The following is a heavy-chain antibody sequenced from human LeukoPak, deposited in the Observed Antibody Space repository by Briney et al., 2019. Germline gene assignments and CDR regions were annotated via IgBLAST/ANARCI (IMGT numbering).Heavy chain of an antibody. V-gene: IGHV1-2*06. CDR1: GYSFTGYY. Sequence: GASVKVSCKASGYSFTGYYIQWVRQAPGQGLEWMGRINPNSGGTNYAQKFQDRVTMTRDTSMGTAYMELSRLTSNDAAVYYCARENTGAAGWPFDYWGQGTLVTVSS. CDR2: INPNSGGT. D-gene: IGHD1-14*01. CDR3: ARENTGAAGWPFDY. J-gene: IGHJ4*02.